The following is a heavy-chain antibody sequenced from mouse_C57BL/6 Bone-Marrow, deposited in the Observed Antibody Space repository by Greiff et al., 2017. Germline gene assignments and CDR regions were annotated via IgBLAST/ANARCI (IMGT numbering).Heavy chain of an antibody. CDR1: GYTFTDYE. CDR3: TREPHYCGSSPYAMDY. V-gene: IGHV1-15*01. J-gene: IGHJ4*01. D-gene: IGHD1-1*01. CDR2: IDPETGGT. Sequence: VQLQQSGAELVRPGASVTLSCKASGYTFTDYEMHWVKQTPVHGLEWIGAIDPETGGTAYNQKFKGKAILTADKSSSTAYMELRSLTSEDSTVYYCTREPHYCGSSPYAMDYWGQGTSVTVSS.